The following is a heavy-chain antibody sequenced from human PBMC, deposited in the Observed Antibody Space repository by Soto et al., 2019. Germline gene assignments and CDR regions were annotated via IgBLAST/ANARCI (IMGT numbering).Heavy chain of an antibody. D-gene: IGHD6-6*01. Sequence: GASVKVSCKASGYTFTSYYMHWVRQATGQGLEWMGIINPSGGSTSYAQMFQGRVTMTRDTSTSTVYMELSSLRSEDTAVYYCARVRIAARQYNWFDPWSQGTLVTVSS. CDR3: ARVRIAARQYNWFDP. V-gene: IGHV1-46*03. CDR2: INPSGGST. J-gene: IGHJ5*02. CDR1: GYTFTSYY.